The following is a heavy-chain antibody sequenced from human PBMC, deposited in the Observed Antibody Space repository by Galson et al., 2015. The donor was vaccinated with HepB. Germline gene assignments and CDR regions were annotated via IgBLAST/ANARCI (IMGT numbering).Heavy chain of an antibody. D-gene: IGHD3-22*01. CDR3: ARVYYDSSGDYYFDY. J-gene: IGHJ4*02. CDR2: INSDGSST. Sequence: SLRLSCAASGFTFSSYWMHWVRQAPGKGLVWVSRINSDGSSTSYADSVKGRFTISRDNAKNTLYLQMNSLRAEDTAVYYWARVYYDSSGDYYFDYWGQGTLVTVSS. V-gene: IGHV3-74*01. CDR1: GFTFSSYW.